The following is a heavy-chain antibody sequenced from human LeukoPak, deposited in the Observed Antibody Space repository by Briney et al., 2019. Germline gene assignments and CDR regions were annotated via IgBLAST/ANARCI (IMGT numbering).Heavy chain of an antibody. Sequence: GGSLRLSCAASGFTFSSYAMHWVRQAPGKGLEWVAVISYDGSNKYYADSVKGRFTISRDNSKNTLYLQMNSLRAEDTAVYYCARDRKLRYFDWLFYGMDVWGQGTTVTVSS. CDR3: ARDRKLRYFDWLFYGMDV. D-gene: IGHD3-9*01. V-gene: IGHV3-30*04. J-gene: IGHJ6*02. CDR2: ISYDGSNK. CDR1: GFTFSSYA.